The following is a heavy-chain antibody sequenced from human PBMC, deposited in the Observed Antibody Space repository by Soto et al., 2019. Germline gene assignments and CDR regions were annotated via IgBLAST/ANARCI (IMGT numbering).Heavy chain of an antibody. J-gene: IGHJ6*02. CDR2: VYPGDSDT. CDR1: GYTFSKYW. D-gene: IGHD2-15*01. CDR3: AGRLKDYSGSPPYSPALDF. V-gene: IGHV5-51*01. Sequence: PGESLKISCQASGYTFSKYWIAWVRQMPGKGLEYVGIVYPGDSDTRYSPSFQGQVTISVDTSTSTAYMQWNSLKASDSAMYYCAGRLKDYSGSPPYSPALDFWARGTTVPVS.